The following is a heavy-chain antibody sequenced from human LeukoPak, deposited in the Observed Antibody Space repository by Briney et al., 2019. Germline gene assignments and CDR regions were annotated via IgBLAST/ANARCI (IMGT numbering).Heavy chain of an antibody. CDR1: GYTFTSYD. V-gene: IGHV1-8*01. J-gene: IGHJ4*02. CDR2: MNPNSGNT. D-gene: IGHD6-13*01. Sequence: ASVKVSCKASGYTFTSYDINWVRQATGQGLEWMGWMNPNSGNTGYAQKFQGRVTMTEDTSTDTAYMELSSLRSEDTAVYYCATALLSSSYPGDFDYWGQGTLVTVSS. CDR3: ATALLSSSYPGDFDY.